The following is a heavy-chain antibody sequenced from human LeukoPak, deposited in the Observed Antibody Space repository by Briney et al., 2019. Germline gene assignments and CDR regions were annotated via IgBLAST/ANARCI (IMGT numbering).Heavy chain of an antibody. J-gene: IGHJ4*02. CDR1: GGSISSGGYS. Sequence: PSETLSLTCTVSGGSISSGGYSWSWIRQPPGKGLEWIGHISYSGSTNYNPSLKSRVTISVDTSKNQFSLKLSSVTAADTAVYYCASSAVPSVLTRFDYWGQGTLVTVSS. CDR3: ASSAVPSVLTRFDY. D-gene: IGHD4/OR15-4a*01. V-gene: IGHV4-61*08. CDR2: ISYSGST.